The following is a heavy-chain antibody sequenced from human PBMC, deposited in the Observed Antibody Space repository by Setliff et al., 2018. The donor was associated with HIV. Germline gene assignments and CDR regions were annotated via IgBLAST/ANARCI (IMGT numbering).Heavy chain of an antibody. CDR2: IYSDGST. V-gene: IGHV3-66*02. Sequence: GGSLRLSCAASGFTVSGSYMSWVRQAPGKGLEWVSTIYSDGSTYHADSVKGRFTLSRDNSKNTLYLQMNSLTPEDTAVYYCAGLRLYNSALDYWGQGTLVTVSS. D-gene: IGHD3-10*01. CDR1: GFTVSGSY. CDR3: AGLRLYNSALDY. J-gene: IGHJ4*02.